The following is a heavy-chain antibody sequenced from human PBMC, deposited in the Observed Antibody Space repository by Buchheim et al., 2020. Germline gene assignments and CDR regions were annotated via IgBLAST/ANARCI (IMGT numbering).Heavy chain of an antibody. CDR3: ARDGLLWFGELLTY. Sequence: QVQLVESGGGVVQPGRSLRLSCAASGFTFSSYGMHWVRQAPGKGLEWVAVIWYDGSNTYYADSVKGRFTISRDNSKNTLYLQMNSLRAEDTAVYYCARDGLLWFGELLTYWGQGTL. D-gene: IGHD3-10*01. V-gene: IGHV3-33*01. CDR2: IWYDGSNT. CDR1: GFTFSSYG. J-gene: IGHJ4*02.